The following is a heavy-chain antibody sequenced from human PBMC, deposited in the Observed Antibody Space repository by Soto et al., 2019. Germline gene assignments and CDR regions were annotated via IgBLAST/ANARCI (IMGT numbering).Heavy chain of an antibody. V-gene: IGHV3-23*01. J-gene: IGHJ4*02. D-gene: IGHD2-2*01. CDR1: GFTFSSYA. CDR3: AKGDRNQPAVVDY. CDR2: ISGSGSST. Sequence: EVQLLESGGGRIQPGGSLRLSCAASGFTFSSYAMNWVGQVPGKGLQWVSGISGSGSSTYYSDSVRGRFTISRDNSRNTLYLQMSSLRVEDTALYYCAKGDRNQPAVVDYWGQGTLVTVSS.